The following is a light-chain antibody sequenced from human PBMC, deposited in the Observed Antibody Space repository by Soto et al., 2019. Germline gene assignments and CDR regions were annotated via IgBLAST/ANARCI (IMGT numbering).Light chain of an antibody. J-gene: IGKJ1*01. Sequence: TVMTQSPATLSVSPGERATRSCRASQSIDNRLAWYQQRPGQAPRLLIYGVSMRVTGVPARFSGRGSGTEFTLTISGLQSEYFGVYDCQQYKDWPTFGQGTNVEIK. V-gene: IGKV3-15*01. CDR1: QSIDNR. CDR2: GVS. CDR3: QQYKDWPT.